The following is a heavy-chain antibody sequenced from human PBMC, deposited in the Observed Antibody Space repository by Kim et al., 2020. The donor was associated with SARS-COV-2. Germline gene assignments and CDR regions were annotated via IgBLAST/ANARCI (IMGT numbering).Heavy chain of an antibody. Sequence: GGSLRLSCAASGFTFRNYWMHWVRQVPGKGLVWVSCINGDGSVTTYADSVKGRFPISRDSAKNTLSLQMNSLRAEDKAVYYCSRGSHYSYNGVDVWGPGT. CDR2: INGDGSVT. V-gene: IGHV3-74*01. J-gene: IGHJ6*02. CDR3: SRGSHYSYNGVDV. CDR1: GFTFRNYW. D-gene: IGHD3-10*01.